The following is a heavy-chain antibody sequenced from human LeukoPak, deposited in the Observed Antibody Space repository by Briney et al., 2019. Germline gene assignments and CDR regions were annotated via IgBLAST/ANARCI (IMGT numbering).Heavy chain of an antibody. CDR1: GFTFSSYA. V-gene: IGHV3-23*01. Sequence: GGSLRLSCAASGFTFSSYAMNWVRQAPGKGLEWVSDISGSGGSTYYADSVKGRFIISRDNSKNTLYLQMNSLRDEDTAVYYCAKDSFGEWFGESNFDCWGQGTLVTVSS. CDR3: AKDSFGEWFGESNFDC. CDR2: ISGSGGST. J-gene: IGHJ4*02. D-gene: IGHD3-10*01.